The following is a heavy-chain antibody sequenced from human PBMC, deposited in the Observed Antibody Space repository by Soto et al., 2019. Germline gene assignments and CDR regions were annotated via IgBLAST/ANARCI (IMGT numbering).Heavy chain of an antibody. CDR3: AKVPTGNSVVEFEM. CDR2: ISSSGGST. D-gene: IGHD2-15*01. J-gene: IGHJ3*02. V-gene: IGHV3-23*01. Sequence: EVQLLESGGDLVQPGGSLRLSCAASGFTFNNYAMSWVRQAPGKGLEWVSGISSSGGSTYYADSVKGRFTISRDNSKNTLPRKITGWRAEITAYYFCAKVPTGNSVVEFEMWGQGPKATVSS. CDR1: GFTFNNYA.